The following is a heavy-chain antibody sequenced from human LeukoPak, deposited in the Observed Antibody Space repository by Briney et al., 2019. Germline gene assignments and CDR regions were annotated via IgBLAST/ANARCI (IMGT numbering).Heavy chain of an antibody. J-gene: IGHJ4*02. V-gene: IGHV3-23*01. D-gene: IGHD3-22*01. CDR3: AKGSYYDSSGSFYFDY. Sequence: GGSLRLSCAPSGFTLSSYAMSWVRPAPGKGLGWVSGISGSGDNTYYADSVKGWFTISRDNSKNTLYVQVNSLGTEDTAAYYCAKGSYYDSSGSFYFDYWGQGTLVTVSS. CDR2: ISGSGDNT. CDR1: GFTLSSYA.